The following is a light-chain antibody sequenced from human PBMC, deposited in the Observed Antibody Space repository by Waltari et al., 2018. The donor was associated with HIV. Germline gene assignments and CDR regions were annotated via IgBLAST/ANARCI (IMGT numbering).Light chain of an antibody. CDR1: QRVLVHSNVKNN. CDR3: QQYYSTPQT. Sequence: DIMMTQSPDSLAVSLGERGTTNCKCSQRVLVHSNVKNNLAWYQQKFGQPPKLLFYWSSDRQSGVPDRFSASGSGTDFTLTISSLQAEDVALYYCQQYYSTPQTFGQGTRVEIK. J-gene: IGKJ1*01. CDR2: WSS. V-gene: IGKV4-1*01.